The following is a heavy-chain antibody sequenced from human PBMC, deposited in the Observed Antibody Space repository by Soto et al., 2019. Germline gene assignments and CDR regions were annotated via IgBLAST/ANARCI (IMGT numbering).Heavy chain of an antibody. V-gene: IGHV4-34*01. Sequence: SETLSLTCAVYGGSFSGYHWSWIRQPPGKGLEWIGEINHSGSTNYNPSLKSRVTISVDTSKNQFSLKLSSVTAADTAVYYCSRFPRITIFGAVTNSDYRGQGPLVTVSS. CDR1: GGSFSGYH. D-gene: IGHD3-3*01. CDR3: SRFPRITIFGAVTNSDY. J-gene: IGHJ4*02. CDR2: INHSGST.